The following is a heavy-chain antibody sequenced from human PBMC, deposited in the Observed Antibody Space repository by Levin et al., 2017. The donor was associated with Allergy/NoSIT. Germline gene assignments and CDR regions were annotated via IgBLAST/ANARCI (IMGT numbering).Heavy chain of an antibody. V-gene: IGHV3-23*01. CDR2: ISAVAL. CDR3: AKGSEGFSYGLFDS. CDR1: GFSFSDYA. Sequence: QPSETLSLTCTASGFSFSDYAMSWVRQAPGKGLEWVSTISAVALYADSVKGRFTISRDNFRNTLYLQVNSLRAEDTAIYYCAKGSEGFSYGLFDSWGQGTLVTVSS. D-gene: IGHD5-18*01. J-gene: IGHJ4*02.